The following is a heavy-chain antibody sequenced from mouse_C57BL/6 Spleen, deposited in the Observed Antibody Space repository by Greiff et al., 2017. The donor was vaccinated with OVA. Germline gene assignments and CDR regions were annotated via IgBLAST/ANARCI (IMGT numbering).Heavy chain of an antibody. CDR1: GFTFKDYY. D-gene: IGHD1-1*01. J-gene: IGHJ4*01. CDR3: ARHYCSGPMDY. CDR2: IDPDGGGT. V-gene: IGHV14-2*01. Sequence: VQLVESGAELVKPGASVKLSCTASGFTFKDYYMHWVKQRPEQGLEWIGRIDPDGGGTKSTQKFKGKATITADKPSSTAYMQLSSLTSEDTAVYYCARHYCSGPMDYWGQGTSVTVSS.